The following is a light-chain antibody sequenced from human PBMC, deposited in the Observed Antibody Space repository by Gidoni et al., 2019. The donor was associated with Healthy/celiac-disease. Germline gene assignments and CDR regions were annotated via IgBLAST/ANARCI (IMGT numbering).Light chain of an antibody. CDR1: QSISNW. V-gene: IGKV1-5*03. CDR3: QQYNSYYS. CDR2: KAS. Sequence: DIQMTQSPSTLSSSVGDRVIITCRASQSISNWFAWYQQTTGKAPKLMIYKASSVESVVPSMVSGSGSGTEFTLTISSLQPDDFATYYRQQYNSYYSFGQGTKVEIK. J-gene: IGKJ2*03.